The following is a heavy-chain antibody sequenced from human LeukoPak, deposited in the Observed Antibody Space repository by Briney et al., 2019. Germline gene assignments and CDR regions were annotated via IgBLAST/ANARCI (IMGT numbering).Heavy chain of an antibody. CDR1: GFAFSTYA. D-gene: IGHD5/OR15-5a*01. CDR2: ISTSGRAT. CDR3: AKARGSSVYEQFDY. Sequence: GGSLRLSCAASGFAFSTYAMTWVRQAPEKGLQWVSTISTSGRATYYADSVEGRFTIPRDNSKNTLYLQMNSLRADDTAVYYCAKARGSSVYEQFDYWGQGTQVTVSP. V-gene: IGHV3-23*01. J-gene: IGHJ4*02.